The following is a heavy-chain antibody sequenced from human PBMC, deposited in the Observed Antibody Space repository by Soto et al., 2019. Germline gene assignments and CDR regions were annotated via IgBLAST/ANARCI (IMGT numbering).Heavy chain of an antibody. D-gene: IGHD3-10*01. V-gene: IGHV1-18*04. Sequence: QVQLVQSGAEVKKPGASVKVSCKASGYTFTSYGISWVRQAPGQGLEWMGWISAYNGKTNYAQKLQGRVTMTTDTSTSTAYRELRSRRSDDTAVYYCARDRAVGAHRGIWFDPWGQGTLVTVSS. CDR1: GYTFTSYG. CDR2: ISAYNGKT. J-gene: IGHJ5*02. CDR3: ARDRAVGAHRGIWFDP.